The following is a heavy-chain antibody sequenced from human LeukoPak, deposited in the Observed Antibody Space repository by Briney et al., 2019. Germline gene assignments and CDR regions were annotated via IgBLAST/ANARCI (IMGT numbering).Heavy chain of an antibody. CDR1: AFTFSRYA. CDR2: ISGSGDST. CDR3: AFNHLFDY. Sequence: GGSLRLSCAASAFTFSRYAMSWVRQAPGKGLEWVSAISGSGDSTYYADSVKGGFTISRDNSKNTLYLQMNSLRAEDTAVYYCAFNHLFDYWGQGTLVTVSS. J-gene: IGHJ4*02. V-gene: IGHV3-23*01. D-gene: IGHD1-14*01.